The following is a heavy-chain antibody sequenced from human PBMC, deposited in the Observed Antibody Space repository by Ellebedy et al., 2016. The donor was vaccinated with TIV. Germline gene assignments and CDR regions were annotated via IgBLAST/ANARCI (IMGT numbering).Heavy chain of an antibody. Sequence: PGGSLRLSCRGSGYTFTNYWITWVRQMPGKGLEWMGRIDPSDSYTNYSPSLQGHVTISADKSISTAYLQWSSLKASDTAVYYCARQVLSGYYGHWGQGTLVTVSS. CDR2: IDPSDSYT. CDR3: ARQVLSGYYGH. J-gene: IGHJ4*02. V-gene: IGHV5-10-1*01. D-gene: IGHD3-22*01. CDR1: GYTFTNYW.